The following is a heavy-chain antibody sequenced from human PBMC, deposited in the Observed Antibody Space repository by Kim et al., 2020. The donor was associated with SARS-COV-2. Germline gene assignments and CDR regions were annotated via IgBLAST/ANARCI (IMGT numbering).Heavy chain of an antibody. J-gene: IGHJ6*02. CDR1: GYSFTSYW. V-gene: IGHV5-10-1*01. CDR2: IDPSDSYT. Sequence: GESLKISCKGSGYSFTSYWISWVRQMPGKGLEWMGRIDPSDSYTNYSPSFQGHVTISADKSISTAYLQWSSLKASDTAMYYCARRGSSSWYFPYGMDVWGQGTTVTVSS. CDR3: ARRGSSSWYFPYGMDV. D-gene: IGHD6-13*01.